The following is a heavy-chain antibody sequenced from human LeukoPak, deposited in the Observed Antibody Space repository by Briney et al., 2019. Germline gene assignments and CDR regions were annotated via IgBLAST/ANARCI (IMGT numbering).Heavy chain of an antibody. CDR2: IKPDGSEE. Sequence: PPGGSLRLSCAASGFTFSTYWMTWVRQAPGKGLEWVAIIKPDGSEEYYVDSVKGRFTISRDNAENSLFLQMNGLRPEDTAVFYCARGQYTDGLSYWGQGTLVTVSS. CDR3: ARGQYTDGLSY. CDR1: GFTFSTYW. D-gene: IGHD5-24*01. V-gene: IGHV3-7*03. J-gene: IGHJ4*02.